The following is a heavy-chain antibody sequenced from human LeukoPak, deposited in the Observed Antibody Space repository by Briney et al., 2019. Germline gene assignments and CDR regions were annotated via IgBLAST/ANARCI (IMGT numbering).Heavy chain of an antibody. D-gene: IGHD4-17*01. CDR2: INPDGSTT. V-gene: IGHV3-74*01. J-gene: IGHJ4*02. CDR1: GFTPSGYW. Sequence: GGSLRLSCAASGFTPSGYWIHWVRQAPGKGLVWVARINPDGSTTSYADSVKGRFTISRDNAKNTLFLQMNSQRAEDTAVYYCARDFHGDHDYWGQGTLVTVSS. CDR3: ARDFHGDHDY.